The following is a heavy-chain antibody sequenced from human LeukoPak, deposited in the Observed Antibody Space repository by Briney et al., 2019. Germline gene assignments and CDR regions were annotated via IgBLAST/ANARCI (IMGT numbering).Heavy chain of an antibody. D-gene: IGHD2-2*01. CDR3: ARWSVGVVAGATKDC. V-gene: IGHV4-4*07. CDR1: GGSISSYY. CDR2: IYTSGSI. Sequence: SKTLSLTCTVSGGSISSYYWSWIRQPAGKGLEWIGRIYTSGSINYNPSLKSRVTMSVDTSKNQFSLKLSSVTAADTAVYYCARWSVGVVAGATKDCWGQGTLVTVSS. J-gene: IGHJ4*02.